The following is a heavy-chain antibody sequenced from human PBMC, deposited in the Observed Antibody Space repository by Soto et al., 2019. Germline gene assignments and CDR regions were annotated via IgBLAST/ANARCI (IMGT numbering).Heavy chain of an antibody. J-gene: IGHJ4*02. D-gene: IGHD6-13*01. Sequence: QLQGLGPGLVKPSETLSLTCTISGDSISSSTYYWAWIRQPPGKGLEWIGSIYYSGSSYYNPSLKSRVTMSADTSKDQFSLSLSSVTAADTALSFCASSNRWQYYFDHWDQGTLVTVSS. V-gene: IGHV4-39*01. CDR2: IYYSGSS. CDR1: GDSISSSTYY. CDR3: ASSNRWQYYFDH.